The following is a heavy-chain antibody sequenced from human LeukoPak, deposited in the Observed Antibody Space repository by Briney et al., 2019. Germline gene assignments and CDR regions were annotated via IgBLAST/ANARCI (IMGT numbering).Heavy chain of an antibody. D-gene: IGHD6-6*01. CDR1: GGSFSGYC. Sequence: SETLSLTCAVYGGSFSGYCWSWIRQPPGKGLEWIGYIYYSGSTNYNPSLKSRVTISVDTSKNQFSLKLSSVTAADTAVYYCARSSIAARPRFDYWGQGTLVTVSS. CDR3: ARSSIAARPRFDY. J-gene: IGHJ4*02. CDR2: IYYSGST. V-gene: IGHV4-59*08.